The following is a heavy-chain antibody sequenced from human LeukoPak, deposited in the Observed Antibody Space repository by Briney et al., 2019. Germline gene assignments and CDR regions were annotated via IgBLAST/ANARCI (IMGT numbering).Heavy chain of an antibody. Sequence: SETLSLTCTVSGGSISSYYWSWIRQPAGEGLEWIGRIYTSGSTNYNPSLKSRVTISVDTSKNQFSLKLSSVTAADTAVYYCARETSGSYYNYLEYWGQGTLVTVSS. CDR1: GGSISSYY. D-gene: IGHD3-10*01. CDR2: IYTSGST. J-gene: IGHJ4*02. CDR3: ARETSGSYYNYLEY. V-gene: IGHV4-4*07.